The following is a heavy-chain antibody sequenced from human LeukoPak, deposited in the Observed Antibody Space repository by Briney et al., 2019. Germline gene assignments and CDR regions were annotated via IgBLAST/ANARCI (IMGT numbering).Heavy chain of an antibody. J-gene: IGHJ4*02. CDR2: INPSRNAA. CDR3: ARDRSTLGYRQFDY. CDR1: GYTFSDYY. Sequence: GASVKVSCKASGYTFSDYYIHWVRQAPGQGLEWMGWINPSRNAAMYAQRFQDRVAMTWDTSINTAYMDLSTLRSDDTATYYCARDRSTLGYRQFDYWGQGTLVIVAS. D-gene: IGHD5-18*01. V-gene: IGHV1-2*02.